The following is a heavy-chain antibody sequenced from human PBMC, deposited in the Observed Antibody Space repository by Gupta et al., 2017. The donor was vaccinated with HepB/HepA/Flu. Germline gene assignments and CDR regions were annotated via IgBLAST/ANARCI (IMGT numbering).Heavy chain of an antibody. CDR1: GYDFTRCD. D-gene: IGHD3-16*01. V-gene: IGHV1-18*01. CDR2: INTSHGST. Sequence: QVQLVQSGAEVKKPGASVRLSCKASGYDFTRCDIVWVRQAPGERLEWVGWINTSHGSTISARKVEGRVTMTTDASMNTVYMELKSLQSDDTAVYFCARKKSGGYVEPFDVWGQGTSVTVSS. CDR3: ARKKSGGYVEPFDV. J-gene: IGHJ3*01.